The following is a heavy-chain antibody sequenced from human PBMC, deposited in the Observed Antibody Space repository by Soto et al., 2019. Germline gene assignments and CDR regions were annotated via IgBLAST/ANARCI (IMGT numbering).Heavy chain of an antibody. CDR2: IYYSGST. V-gene: IGHV4-59*01. D-gene: IGHD3-10*01. CDR3: ARVWGGAFDF. J-gene: IGHJ3*01. CDR1: GGSISSYY. Sequence: SETLSLACTVSGGSISSYYWSWIRQPPGKGLEWIGYIYYSGSTNYNPSLKSRVTISVDTSKNQFSLKLSSVTAADTAVYYCARVWGGAFDFWGQGTMVTVSS.